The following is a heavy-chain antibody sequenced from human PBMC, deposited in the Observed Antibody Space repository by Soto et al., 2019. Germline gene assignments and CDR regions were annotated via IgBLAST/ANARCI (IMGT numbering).Heavy chain of an antibody. CDR3: AHRVLRAVFGLVTTTAIYFDF. D-gene: IGHD3-3*01. CDR2: IYWDDDK. J-gene: IGHJ4*02. CDR1: GFSLTTSGVG. Sequence: QITLNESGPTVVRPTEPLTLTCRFSGFSLTTSGVGVGWIRQSPGKAPEWLALIYWDDDKRYSASLKSRLTITNDTSKNHVVLTVSDLDPTDTATYYCAHRVLRAVFGLVTTTAIYFDFWGQGTPVAVSS. V-gene: IGHV2-5*02.